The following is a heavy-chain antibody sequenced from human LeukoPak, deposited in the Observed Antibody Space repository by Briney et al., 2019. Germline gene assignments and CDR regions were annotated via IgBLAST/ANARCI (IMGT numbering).Heavy chain of an antibody. CDR3: ARFDSSGYSLDY. V-gene: IGHV1-2*02. CDR1: GYTFTAYY. D-gene: IGHD3-22*01. CDR2: INPSSGGT. Sequence: ASAKVSCKASGYTFTAYYMHWVRQAPGQGLEWMGWINPSSGGTDYAQNFQGRVTMTRDTSISTAYMELSRLRSDDTAVYYCARFDSSGYSLDYWGQGTLVTVSS. J-gene: IGHJ4*02.